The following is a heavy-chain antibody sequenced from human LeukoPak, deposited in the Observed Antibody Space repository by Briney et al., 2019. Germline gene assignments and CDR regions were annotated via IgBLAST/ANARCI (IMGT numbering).Heavy chain of an antibody. D-gene: IGHD1-26*01. J-gene: IGHJ4*02. CDR1: GFTFSSYA. V-gene: IGHV3-23*01. CDR2: ISGSGGST. Sequence: GGSLRLSCAASGFTFSSYAMSWVRQAPGKGLEWVSAISGSGGSTYYADSVKGRFTISRDNAKNSLYLQMNSLRAEDTAVYYCAHSGSYIDYWGQGTLVTVSS. CDR3: AHSGSYIDY.